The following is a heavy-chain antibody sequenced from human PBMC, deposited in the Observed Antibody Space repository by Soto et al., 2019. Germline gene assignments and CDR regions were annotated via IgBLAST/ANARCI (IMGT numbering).Heavy chain of an antibody. CDR2: INPNSGGT. V-gene: IGHV1-2*02. J-gene: IGHJ4*02. D-gene: IGHD6-19*01. Sequence: ASVKVSCKASGYTFTGYYMHWVRQAPGQGLEWVGWINPNSGGTNYAQKFQGRVTMTRDTSISTAYMELSRLRSDDTAVYYCARSLAVAGMSYYWGQGTLVTVS. CDR3: ARSLAVAGMSYY. CDR1: GYTFTGYY.